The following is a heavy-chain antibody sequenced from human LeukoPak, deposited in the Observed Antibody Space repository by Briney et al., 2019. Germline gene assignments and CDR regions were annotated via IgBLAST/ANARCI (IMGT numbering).Heavy chain of an antibody. D-gene: IGHD6-13*01. J-gene: IGHJ3*02. CDR2: IYPGDSDT. CDR3: ASGLLTSIAAAGMDAFDI. Sequence: GESLKISCKGSGYSFTSYWIGWVRQMPGKGLEWMGIIYPGDSDTRYSPSFQGQVTISADKSISTAYLQWSSLKASDTAMYYCASGLLTSIAAAGMDAFDIWGQGTMVTVSS. CDR1: GYSFTSYW. V-gene: IGHV5-51*01.